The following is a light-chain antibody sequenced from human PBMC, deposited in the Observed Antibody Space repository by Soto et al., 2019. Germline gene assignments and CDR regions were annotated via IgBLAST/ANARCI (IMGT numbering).Light chain of an antibody. CDR1: SSDVGGYNY. J-gene: IGLJ3*02. V-gene: IGLV2-11*01. Sequence: QSALTQPRSVSGSPGQSVTISCTGTSSDVGGYNYVSWYQQYPDKPPKLMIFHLTQRPSGVPDRFSGSKSGNTASLTISGLQAADEAGYYCSSFAGTYTGLGGGTKLTVL. CDR2: HLT. CDR3: SSFAGTYTG.